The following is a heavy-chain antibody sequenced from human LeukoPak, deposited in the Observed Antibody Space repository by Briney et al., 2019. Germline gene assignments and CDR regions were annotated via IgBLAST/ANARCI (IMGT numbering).Heavy chain of an antibody. CDR3: ARGESLVTTIDY. V-gene: IGHV3-30-3*01. CDR2: ISYDGSNK. Sequence: PGRSLRLSCAASGFTFSSYAMHWVRQAPGKGLEWVAVISYDGSNKYYADSVKGRFTISRDNSKNTLYLQMNSLRAEDTAVYYCARGESLVTTIDYWGQGTLVTVSS. CDR1: GFTFSSYA. J-gene: IGHJ4*02. D-gene: IGHD5-12*01.